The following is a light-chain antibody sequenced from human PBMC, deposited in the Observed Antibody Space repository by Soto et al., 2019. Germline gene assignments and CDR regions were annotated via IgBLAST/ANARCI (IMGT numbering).Light chain of an antibody. CDR2: AAS. Sequence: DIQMTQSPSSLSASVGDRVTITCRASQSISSYLNWYQQKPGKAPKLLIYAASSLQSGVPSRFSGSGSGTDFTLTICSLQPEDFATYYCQQSYSTPTFGQGTKVEIK. CDR1: QSISSY. J-gene: IGKJ1*01. V-gene: IGKV1-39*01. CDR3: QQSYSTPT.